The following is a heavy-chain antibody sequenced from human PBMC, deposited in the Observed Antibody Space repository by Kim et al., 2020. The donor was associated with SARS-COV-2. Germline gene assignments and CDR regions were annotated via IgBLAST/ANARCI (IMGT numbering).Heavy chain of an antibody. D-gene: IGHD6-19*01. Sequence: TDPVKGRITISRDNAKNSLYLQMNSLRAEDTALYYCAKDTGYSSGGIDYWGQGTLVTVSS. CDR3: AKDTGYSSGGIDY. J-gene: IGHJ4*02. V-gene: IGHV3-9*01.